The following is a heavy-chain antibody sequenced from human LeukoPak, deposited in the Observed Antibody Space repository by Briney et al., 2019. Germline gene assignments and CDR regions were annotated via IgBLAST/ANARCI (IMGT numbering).Heavy chain of an antibody. Sequence: ASVKVSCKASGYTFTGYYMHWVRQAPGQGLEWMGWINPNSGGTNYAQKFQGRVTMTRDTSISTAYMELSRLRSDDTAVYHCARSYSSSFPYFDYWGQGTLVTVSS. CDR3: ARSYSSSFPYFDY. D-gene: IGHD6-6*01. CDR2: INPNSGGT. V-gene: IGHV1-2*02. J-gene: IGHJ4*02. CDR1: GYTFTGYY.